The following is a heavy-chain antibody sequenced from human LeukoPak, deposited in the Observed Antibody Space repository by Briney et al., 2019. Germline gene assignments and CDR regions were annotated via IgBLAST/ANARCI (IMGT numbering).Heavy chain of an antibody. CDR2: FDPEDGET. CDR1: GYTLTELS. CDR3: ATGVLLWFGGTPGNDY. J-gene: IGHJ4*02. D-gene: IGHD3-10*01. Sequence: GASVKVSCKVSGYTLTELSMHWVRQAPGKGLEGMGGFDPEDGETIYAQKFQGRVTMTEDTSTDTAYMELSSLRSEDTAVYYCATGVLLWFGGTPGNDYWGQGTLVTVSS. V-gene: IGHV1-24*01.